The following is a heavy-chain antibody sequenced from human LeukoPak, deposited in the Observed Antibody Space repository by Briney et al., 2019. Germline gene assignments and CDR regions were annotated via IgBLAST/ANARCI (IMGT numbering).Heavy chain of an antibody. CDR3: TRGGSGSGYHYYYYYMDV. J-gene: IGHJ6*03. D-gene: IGHD3-22*01. Sequence: GGSLRLSCAASGFTFNSFWMYWVRQVPGKGLLWVARINSDGIRTSHADSVQGRFTISRDNANNTLYLQMNSLRVEDTAVYYCTRGGSGSGYHYYYYYMDVWGKGTTVTISS. CDR1: GFTFNSFW. V-gene: IGHV3-74*01. CDR2: INSDGIRT.